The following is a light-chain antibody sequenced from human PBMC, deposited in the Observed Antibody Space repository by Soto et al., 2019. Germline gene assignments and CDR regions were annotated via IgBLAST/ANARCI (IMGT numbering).Light chain of an antibody. CDR2: DAS. CDR1: QSISRW. Sequence: DIQMTQSPSTLSASVGDRVTITCRASQSISRWLAWYQQKPGKAPKLLIYDASTLESGVPSRFSGRGYGKESNIKITSLQNDDLETYYCQQYNSYWTFGKVTKVDIK. CDR3: QQYNSYWT. J-gene: IGKJ1*01. V-gene: IGKV1-5*01.